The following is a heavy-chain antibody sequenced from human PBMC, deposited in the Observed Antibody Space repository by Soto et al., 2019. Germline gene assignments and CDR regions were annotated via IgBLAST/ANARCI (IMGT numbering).Heavy chain of an antibody. CDR2: IRVYNGDT. D-gene: IGHD1-26*01. J-gene: IGHJ4*02. CDR1: GYDFTNYG. CDR3: ARGDRSPNY. V-gene: IGHV1-18*01. Sequence: QVQLVQSGAEVKKTGASVKVSCKSSGYDFTNYGITWVRQAPGQGLDWVGWIRVYNGDTKYAQKFQGRVTLTTDTSTTTAYMELRSLRSDDTAVYYCARGDRSPNYXXQGTLVTVSS.